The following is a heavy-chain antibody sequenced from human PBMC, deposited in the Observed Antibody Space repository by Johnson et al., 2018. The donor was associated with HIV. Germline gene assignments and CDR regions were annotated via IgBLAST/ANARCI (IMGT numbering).Heavy chain of an antibody. J-gene: IGHJ3*02. Sequence: VQLVESGGGLVQPGRSLRLSCAASGFTFDDYAMHWVRQAPGKGLEWVSGISWNGGSTYYADSVKGRFTISRDNAKNSLYLQMNSLRAEYTAVYYCAKDRPPGLTGYYDAFDIWGQGTMVTVSS. D-gene: IGHD3-9*01. CDR2: ISWNGGST. CDR3: AKDRPPGLTGYYDAFDI. CDR1: GFTFDDYA. V-gene: IGHV3-9*01.